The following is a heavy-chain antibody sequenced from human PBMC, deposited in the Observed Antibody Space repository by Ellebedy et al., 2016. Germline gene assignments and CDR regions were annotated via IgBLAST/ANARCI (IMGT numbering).Heavy chain of an antibody. CDR1: GGSISSYY. J-gene: IGHJ3*02. V-gene: IGHV4-59*01. D-gene: IGHD3-22*01. CDR3: ARGGYYDITNDAFDI. Sequence: SETLSLXCPVSGGSISSYYWSWIRQPPGKGLEWIGYIYYSGSTNYNPSLKSRVTISVDTSKNQFSLKLSSVTAADTAVYYCARGGYYDITNDAFDIWGQGTMVTVSS. CDR2: IYYSGST.